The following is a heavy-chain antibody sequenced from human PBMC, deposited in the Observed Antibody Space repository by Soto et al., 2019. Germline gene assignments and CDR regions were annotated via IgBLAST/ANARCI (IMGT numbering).Heavy chain of an antibody. CDR2: INPNSGGT. J-gene: IGHJ3*02. CDR3: ARVFRPGSSWSKDAFDI. D-gene: IGHD6-13*01. Sequence: ASVKVSCKASGYTFTGYYMHWLRQAPGQGLEWMGWINPNSGGTNYAQKFQGRVTMTRDTSISTAYMELSRLRSDDTAVYYCARVFRPGSSWSKDAFDIWGQGTMVTVSS. V-gene: IGHV1-2*02. CDR1: GYTFTGYY.